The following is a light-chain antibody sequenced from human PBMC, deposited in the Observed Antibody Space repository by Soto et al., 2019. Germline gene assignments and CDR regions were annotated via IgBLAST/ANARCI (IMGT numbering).Light chain of an antibody. CDR1: SSDLAIYNY. CDR2: QVT. J-gene: IGLJ1*01. CDR3: SSYTDSSNYV. Sequence: QSVLTQPASVSGSPGQSITISCTGTSSDLAIYNYVSWYQQQPGKDPKLMIYQVTNRHAGVSNRFSGSRSGHTTSLTISGLQAEDEADYYCSSYTDSSNYVFGTGTQVTVL. V-gene: IGLV2-14*01.